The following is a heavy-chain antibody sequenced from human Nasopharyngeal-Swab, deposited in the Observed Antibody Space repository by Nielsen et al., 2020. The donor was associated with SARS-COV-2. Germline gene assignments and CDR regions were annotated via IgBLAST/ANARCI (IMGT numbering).Heavy chain of an antibody. J-gene: IGHJ4*02. CDR1: EVSFSDSA. D-gene: IGHD2-2*01. CDR3: TAHLEYVATAA. V-gene: IGHV3-73*01. CDR2: IRNKAKNYAT. Sequence: GESLKISCAASEVSFSDSAIHWVRQAPGKGLEFVGRIRNKAKNYATTAVASVRGRFSITRDDSKNTAYLHMSGLKSEDTAVYYFTAHLEYVATAAWGQGVLVTVSS.